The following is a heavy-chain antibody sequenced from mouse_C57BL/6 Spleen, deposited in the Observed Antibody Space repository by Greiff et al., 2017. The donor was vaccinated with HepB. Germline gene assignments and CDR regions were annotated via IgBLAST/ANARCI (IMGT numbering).Heavy chain of an antibody. CDR1: GFTFTDYY. CDR3: AGSSGYDGPRYDAMDD. CDR2: IDPGDGET. J-gene: IGHJ4*01. V-gene: IGHV14-2*01. D-gene: IGHD2-2*01. Sequence: VQLQQSGAELAKPGASVKLSCTASGFTFTDYYMHWVKQRTEQGLEWIGRIDPGDGETYYAPKFQGKATITADTSSNTAYLQLSSLTSEDTAVYYCAGSSGYDGPRYDAMDDWGQGTSVTVSS.